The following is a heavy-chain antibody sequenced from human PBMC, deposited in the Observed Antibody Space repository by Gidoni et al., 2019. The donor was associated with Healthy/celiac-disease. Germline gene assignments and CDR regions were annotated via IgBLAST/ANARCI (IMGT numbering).Heavy chain of an antibody. CDR3: TTLRGYSYVY. CDR1: GFTFSTAW. D-gene: IGHD5-18*01. CDR2: IKSKTDGGTK. V-gene: IGHV3-15*01. Sequence: EVQLVVSAGGLVTPGGPPRLSCAASGFTFSTAWMSWVRQAPGKGLEWVGRIKSKTDGGTKDYAAPVKGRFTISRDDSKNTLYLQMNSLKTEDTAVYYCTTLRGYSYVYWGQGTLVTVSS. J-gene: IGHJ4*02.